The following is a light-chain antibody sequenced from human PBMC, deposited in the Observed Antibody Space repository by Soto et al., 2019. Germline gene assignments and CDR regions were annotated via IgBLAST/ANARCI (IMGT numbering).Light chain of an antibody. V-gene: IGLV2-14*01. Sequence: QSALTQPASVSGSPGQSITISCTGTSSDIGYYDYVSWYQHHSGKAPKLIIYEVNNRPSGVSNRFSGSKSVNTASLTISGLQAEDEADYYCSSHSSSSAYYVFETGTKVTVL. CDR3: SSHSSSSAYYV. J-gene: IGLJ1*01. CDR1: SSDIGYYDY. CDR2: EVN.